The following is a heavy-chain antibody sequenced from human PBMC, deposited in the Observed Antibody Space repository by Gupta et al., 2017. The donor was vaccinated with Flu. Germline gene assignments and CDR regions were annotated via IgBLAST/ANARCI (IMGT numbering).Heavy chain of an antibody. V-gene: IGHV3-30*03. CDR2: MSDDGSNQ. Sequence: QVQLVQSGGGVVQPGTSLRLSCPASGFIFSDYGMPWVRQVPGKGLEWLAVMSDDGSNQRSADSVRGRFTISIYNYEKTLILHTNSLGREDAAVYDGATGDHHNWNFDVDSWGQGTLVTVSS. CDR3: ATGDHHNWNFDVDS. CDR1: GFIFSDYG. J-gene: IGHJ5*01. D-gene: IGHD1-7*01.